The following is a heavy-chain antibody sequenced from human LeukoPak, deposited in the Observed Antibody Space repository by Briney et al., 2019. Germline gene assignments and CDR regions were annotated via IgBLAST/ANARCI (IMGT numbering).Heavy chain of an antibody. CDR2: ISSSGSTF. V-gene: IGHV3-48*03. Sequence: KTGGSLRLSCVASGFSFSSYEMNWVRQAPGKRLECVSYISSSGSTFYYADSVKGRFTISRDNAKNALYLQMNSLRAEDTAVYYCARDRRSSKENWFDPWGQGTLVTVSS. J-gene: IGHJ5*02. CDR3: ARDRRSSKENWFDP. CDR1: GFSFSSYE. D-gene: IGHD6-13*01.